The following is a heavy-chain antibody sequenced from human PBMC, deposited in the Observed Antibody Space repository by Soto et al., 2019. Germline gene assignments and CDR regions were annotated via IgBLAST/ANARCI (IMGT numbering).Heavy chain of an antibody. V-gene: IGHV4-34*01. CDR1: GGSFSGYY. J-gene: IGHJ3*02. D-gene: IGHD6-13*01. Sequence: SETLSLTCAVYGGSFSGYYWSWIRQPPGKGLEWIGEINHSGSTNYNPSLKSRVTISVDTSKNQFSLKLSSVTAADTAVHYCASDLVAAAGTADAFDIWGQGTMVTVSS. CDR3: ASDLVAAAGTADAFDI. CDR2: INHSGST.